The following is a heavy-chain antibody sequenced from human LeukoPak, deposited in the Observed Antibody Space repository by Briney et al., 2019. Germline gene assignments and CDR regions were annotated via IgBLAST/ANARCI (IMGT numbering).Heavy chain of an antibody. D-gene: IGHD3-3*01. J-gene: IGHJ4*02. Sequence: GGSLRLSCAASGFTFSSYWMSWVRQAPGKGLEWVANIKQDGSEKCYVDSVKGRFTISRDNAKNSLYLQMNSLRAEDTAVYYCARAYYDFWSGYPHYFDYWGQGTLVTVSS. CDR3: ARAYYDFWSGYPHYFDY. V-gene: IGHV3-7*01. CDR2: IKQDGSEK. CDR1: GFTFSSYW.